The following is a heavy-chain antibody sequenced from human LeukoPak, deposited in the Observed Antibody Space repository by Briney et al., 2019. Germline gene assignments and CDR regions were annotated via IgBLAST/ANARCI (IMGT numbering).Heavy chain of an antibody. CDR3: AKCNKLRYFDWLPDY. CDR2: ISGSGGST. J-gene: IGHJ4*02. Sequence: GGSLRLSCAASGFTFSSYAMSRVRQAPGKGLEWVSAISGSGGSTYYADSVKGRFTISRDNSKNTLYLQMNSQRAEDTAVYYCAKCNKLRYFDWLPDYWGQGTLVTVSS. CDR1: GFTFSSYA. D-gene: IGHD3-9*01. V-gene: IGHV3-23*01.